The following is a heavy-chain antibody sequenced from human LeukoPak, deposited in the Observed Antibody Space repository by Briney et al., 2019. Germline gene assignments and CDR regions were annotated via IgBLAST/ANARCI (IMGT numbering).Heavy chain of an antibody. CDR1: GGSLTSYY. J-gene: IGHJ6*02. V-gene: IGHV4-59*01. CDR3: ARRLGSGYAEDYYYYGLDV. D-gene: IGHD5-12*01. CDR2: IYYTGST. Sequence: SETLSLTCIVSGGSLTSYYWSWLRLPPGKGLEWIGYIYYTGSTSYNPSLKSRITISVDTSKNLFSLRLSSVTAADTGVYYCARRLGSGYAEDYYYYGLDVWGQRTTVTVSS.